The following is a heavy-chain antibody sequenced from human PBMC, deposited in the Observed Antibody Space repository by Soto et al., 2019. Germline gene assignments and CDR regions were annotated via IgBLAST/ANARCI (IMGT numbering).Heavy chain of an antibody. CDR3: ARYDYGDYWFDP. D-gene: IGHD4-17*01. Sequence: QVQLQESGPGLVKPSQTLSLTCTVSGGSISSGGYYWSWIRQHPGKGLEWIGYIYYSGSTYYNPSLKSRVTISVDTSKNQFSLELSSVTAADTAVYYCARYDYGDYWFDPWGQGTLVTVSS. V-gene: IGHV4-31*03. CDR2: IYYSGST. CDR1: GGSISSGGYY. J-gene: IGHJ5*02.